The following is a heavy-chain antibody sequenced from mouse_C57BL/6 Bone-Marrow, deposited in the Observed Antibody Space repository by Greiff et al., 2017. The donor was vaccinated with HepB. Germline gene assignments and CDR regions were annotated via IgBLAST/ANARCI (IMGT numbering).Heavy chain of an antibody. Sequence: DVHLVESGGGLVKPGGSLKLSCAASGFTFSDYGMHWVRQAPEKGLEWVAYISSGSSTIYYADTVKGRFTISRDNAKNTLFLQMTSLRSEDTAMYYCASLVAHYAMDYWGQGTSVTVSS. CDR1: GFTFSDYG. J-gene: IGHJ4*01. V-gene: IGHV5-17*01. D-gene: IGHD1-1*01. CDR2: ISSGSSTI. CDR3: ASLVAHYAMDY.